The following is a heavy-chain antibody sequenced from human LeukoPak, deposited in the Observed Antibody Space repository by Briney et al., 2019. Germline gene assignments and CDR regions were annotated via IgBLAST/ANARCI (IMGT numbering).Heavy chain of an antibody. D-gene: IGHD3-10*01. Sequence: GGSLRLSCAASGFTFSSHAMHWVRQAPGRGLEWVAVISYDGSNKYYADSVKGRFTISRDNSKNTLYLQMNILRAEDTAVYYCARERGGGYFDYWGQGTLVTVSS. CDR1: GFTFSSHA. CDR2: ISYDGSNK. J-gene: IGHJ4*02. CDR3: ARERGGGYFDY. V-gene: IGHV3-30-3*01.